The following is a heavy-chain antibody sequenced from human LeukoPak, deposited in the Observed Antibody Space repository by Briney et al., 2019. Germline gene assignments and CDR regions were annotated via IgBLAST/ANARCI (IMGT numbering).Heavy chain of an antibody. CDR2: ISSSSNKL. V-gene: IGHV3-21*01. J-gene: IGHJ4*02. Sequence: GGPLRLSCTASGFTFSSYSMNGVRQSPGKGRGWVSSISSSSNKLYYAGSVKGRFTISRDNANNSLHLQMNSLRAEDTAEYYCARGLAGVGLTVRHWGQGTLVTVSS. D-gene: IGHD3-10*02. CDR1: GFTFSSYS. CDR3: ARGLAGVGLTVRH.